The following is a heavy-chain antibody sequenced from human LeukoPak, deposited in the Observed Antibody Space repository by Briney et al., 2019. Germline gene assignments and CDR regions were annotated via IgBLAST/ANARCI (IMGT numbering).Heavy chain of an antibody. CDR1: GFTFSSYW. CDR3: AAHVNDAGNFGY. D-gene: IGHD2-8*01. CDR2: IKQDGSEK. V-gene: IGHV3-7*01. Sequence: GGSLRLSCAASGFTFSSYWMTWVRQAPEKGLEWVANIKQDGSEKYYVDSVKGRFTIPRDNAKISLFLQMNNLRAEDTAVYYCAAHVNDAGNFGYWGQGTLVAVSS. J-gene: IGHJ4*02.